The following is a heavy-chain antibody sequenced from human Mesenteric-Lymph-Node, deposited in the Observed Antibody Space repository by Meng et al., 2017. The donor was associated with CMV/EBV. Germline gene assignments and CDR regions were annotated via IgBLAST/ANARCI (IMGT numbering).Heavy chain of an antibody. CDR2: INPNSGST. CDR3: AKGTLQHSNLYDY. CDR1: GYSFSYYS. Sequence: GGSLRLSCTASGYSFSYYSIHWVRQAPGKGLEWMGWINPNSGSTHYADSVRGRFTISRDNSKNSLYLQMNSLRIEDTALYYCAKGTLQHSNLYDYWGQGTLVTVSS. D-gene: IGHD4-11*01. V-gene: IGHV3-43*02. J-gene: IGHJ4*02.